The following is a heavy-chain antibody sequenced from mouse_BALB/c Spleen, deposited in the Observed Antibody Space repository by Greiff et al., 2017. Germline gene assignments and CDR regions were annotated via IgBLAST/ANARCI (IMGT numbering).Heavy chain of an antibody. V-gene: IGHV5-4*02. J-gene: IGHJ3*01. CDR2: ISDGGSYT. CDR1: GFTFSDYY. D-gene: IGHD3-1*01. Sequence: EVQLQESGGGLVKPGGSLKLSCAASGFTFSDYYMYWVRQTPEKRLEWVATISDGGSYTYYPDSVKGRFTISRDNAKNNLYLQMSSLKSEDTAMYYCAREGSSGWFAYWGQGTLVTVSA. CDR3: AREGSSGWFAY.